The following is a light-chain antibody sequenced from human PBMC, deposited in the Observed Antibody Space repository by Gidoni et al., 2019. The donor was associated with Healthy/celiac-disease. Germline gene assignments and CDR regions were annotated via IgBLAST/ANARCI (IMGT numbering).Light chain of an antibody. CDR2: DAS. Sequence: VLTQSPATLSLSPGERATLSCRASQSVSSYLAWYQQKPGQAPRLLIYDASNRATGIPARFSGSGSGTDFTLTISSLEPEDFAVYYCQQRSNWLTFGGGTKVEIK. CDR1: QSVSSY. J-gene: IGKJ4*01. CDR3: QQRSNWLT. V-gene: IGKV3-11*01.